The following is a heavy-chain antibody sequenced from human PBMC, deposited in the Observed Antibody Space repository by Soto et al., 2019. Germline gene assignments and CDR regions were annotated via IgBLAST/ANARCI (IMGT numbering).Heavy chain of an antibody. CDR1: GYTFTSYW. J-gene: IGHJ6*02. D-gene: IGHD3-16*01. CDR2: IDPTDSST. Sequence: PGESLKISCQGSGYTFTSYWITWVRQLPGKGLEWMGRIDPTDSSTKYSPSFQGHVTISDDNSVSTVYLQWSSLKASDTAMYYWARNYVAGGSHGMDVWGQGTTVTVSS. V-gene: IGHV5-10-1*01. CDR3: ARNYVAGGSHGMDV.